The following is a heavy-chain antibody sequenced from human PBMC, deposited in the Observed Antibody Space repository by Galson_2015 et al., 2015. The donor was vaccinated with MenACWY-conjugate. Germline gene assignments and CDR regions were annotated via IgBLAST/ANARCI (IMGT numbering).Heavy chain of an antibody. J-gene: IGHJ4*02. CDR3: ARDWDYYDGIVRFDY. CDR1: GFTFSTYS. V-gene: IGHV3-21*01. D-gene: IGHD3-22*01. Sequence: SLRLSCAASGFTFSTYSMNWVRQAPGKGLEWVSSISSRSSYIYYADSVKGRFTISRDNAKNSLYLQMHSLTPEDTAVYYCARDWDYYDGIVRFDYWGQGTLVTVSS. CDR2: ISSRSSYI.